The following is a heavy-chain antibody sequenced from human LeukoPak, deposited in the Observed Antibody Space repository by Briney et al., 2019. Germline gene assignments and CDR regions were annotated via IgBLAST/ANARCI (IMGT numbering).Heavy chain of an antibody. Sequence: PSETLSLTCAVSGGSFSGYYWSWIRHPPGKGLEWMGEMYHSGSTNYNPSLKSRVTISVDTSKNQFSLKLSSVAAAETAVYYCARGKDAPRRLIAGGGSGMLGGMDVWGKGTTVTVSS. CDR1: GGSFSGYY. CDR2: MYHSGST. J-gene: IGHJ6*04. D-gene: IGHD3-16*01. CDR3: ARGKDAPRRLIAGGGSGMLGGMDV. V-gene: IGHV4-34*01.